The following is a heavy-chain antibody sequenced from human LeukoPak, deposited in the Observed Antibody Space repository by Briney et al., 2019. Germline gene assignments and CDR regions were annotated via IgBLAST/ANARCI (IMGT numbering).Heavy chain of an antibody. CDR1: GFTFSSYE. D-gene: IGHD2-15*01. Sequence: GGSLRLSCAASGFTFSSYEMNWVRQAPGKGPEWVSYISSSGSTIYYADSVKGRFTISRDNAKNSLYLQMNSLRAEDTAVYYCARDPLRCSGGSCYSDYYYYGMDVWGKGTTVTVSS. CDR3: ARDPLRCSGGSCYSDYYYYGMDV. CDR2: ISSSGSTI. J-gene: IGHJ6*04. V-gene: IGHV3-48*03.